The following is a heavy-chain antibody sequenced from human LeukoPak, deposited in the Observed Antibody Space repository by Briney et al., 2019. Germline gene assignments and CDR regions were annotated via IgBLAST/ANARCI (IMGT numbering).Heavy chain of an antibody. CDR3: ARHRDSSSWSMFIDY. CDR2: IYSSGST. CDR1: GGSISSSSYY. D-gene: IGHD6-13*01. Sequence: PSETLSLTCTVSGGSISSSSYYWGWIRQPPGKGLEWLGSIYSSGSTHYNPSLKSRVTISVDTSKNQFSLKLSSVTAADTAVYYCARHRDSSSWSMFIDYWGREPWSPSPQ. V-gene: IGHV4-39*01. J-gene: IGHJ4*02.